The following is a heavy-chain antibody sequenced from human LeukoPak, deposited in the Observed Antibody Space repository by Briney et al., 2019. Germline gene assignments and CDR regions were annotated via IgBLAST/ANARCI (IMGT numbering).Heavy chain of an antibody. V-gene: IGHV1-18*01. Sequence: ASVKVSCKASGYTFTSYGISWVRQAPGQGLEWMGWISAYNGNTNYAQKLQGRVTMTTDTSTSTAYMELRSLRSDDTAVYYCARGPMRSSRWSVTYYYYGMDVWGQGTTVTVSS. D-gene: IGHD6-13*01. J-gene: IGHJ6*02. CDR1: GYTFTSYG. CDR3: ARGPMRSSRWSVTYYYYGMDV. CDR2: ISAYNGNT.